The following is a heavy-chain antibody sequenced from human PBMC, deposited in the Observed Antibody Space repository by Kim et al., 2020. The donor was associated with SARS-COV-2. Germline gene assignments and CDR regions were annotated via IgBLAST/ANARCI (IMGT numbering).Heavy chain of an antibody. CDR3: ARLGKEWGQYYYYGMDV. CDR2: IYYSGST. D-gene: IGHD3-3*01. Sequence: SETLSLTCTVSGGSISSSSYYWGWIRQPPGKGLEWIGSIYYSGSTYYNPSLKSRVTISVDTSKNQFSLKLSSVTAADTAVYYCARLGKEWGQYYYYGMDVWGQGTTVTVSS. V-gene: IGHV4-39*01. J-gene: IGHJ6*02. CDR1: GGSISSSSYY.